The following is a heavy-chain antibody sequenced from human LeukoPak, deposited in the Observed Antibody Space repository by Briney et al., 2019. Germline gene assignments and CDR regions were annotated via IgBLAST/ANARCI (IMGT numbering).Heavy chain of an antibody. CDR2: ISLRGLT. V-gene: IGHV4-4*02. D-gene: IGHD1-26*01. J-gene: IGHJ4*02. Sequence: PSGTLSLTCGVSGGSISGTNWWSWVRQPPGQGLEWIGEISLRGLTNYNPSLRSRLTMSLDESKNQVSLNLTSVTAADTAVYYCSRESGPFSPFGFWGQGTLVFVHS. CDR3: SRESGPFSPFGF. CDR1: GGSISGTNW.